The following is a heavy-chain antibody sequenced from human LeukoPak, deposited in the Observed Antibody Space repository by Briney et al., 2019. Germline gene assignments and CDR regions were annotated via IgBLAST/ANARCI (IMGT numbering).Heavy chain of an antibody. CDR3: AREGYYDSSGYYY. CDR2: INPNSGGT. J-gene: IGHJ4*02. Sequence: ASVKVSCKASGYTFTGYYMHWVRQAPGQGLEWMGWINPNSGGTNYAQKFQGRVTVTRDTSISTAYMELSRLRSDDTAVYYCAREGYYDSSGYYYWGQGTLVTVSS. D-gene: IGHD3-22*01. CDR1: GYTFTGYY. V-gene: IGHV1-2*02.